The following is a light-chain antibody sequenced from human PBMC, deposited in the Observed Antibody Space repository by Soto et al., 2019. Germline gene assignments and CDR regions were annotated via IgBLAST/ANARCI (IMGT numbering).Light chain of an antibody. CDR3: AAWDDSLNGHV. CDR1: SSDIGGYNY. J-gene: IGLJ1*01. Sequence: QSVLTQPRSVSGSPGQSVTISCTGTSSDIGGYNYVSWYQQHPGKALKLMIYDVSKRPSGVPERFSGSKSGTSASLAISGLQSEDEADYYCAAWDDSLNGHVFGTGTKVTVL. CDR2: DVS. V-gene: IGLV2-11*01.